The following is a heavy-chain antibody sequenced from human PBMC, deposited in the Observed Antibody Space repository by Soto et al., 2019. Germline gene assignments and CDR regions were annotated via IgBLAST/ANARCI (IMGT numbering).Heavy chain of an antibody. CDR1: GFTFTSSA. D-gene: IGHD3-22*01. CDR2: IVVGSGNT. CDR3: AARSPDLMIVDKYYYYGMDV. Sequence: GASVKVSCKASGFTFTSSAVQWVRQARGQRLEWIGWIVVGSGNTNYAQKFQERVTITRDMSTSTAYMELSSLRSEDTAVYYCAARSPDLMIVDKYYYYGMDVWGQGTTVTVSS. J-gene: IGHJ6*02. V-gene: IGHV1-58*01.